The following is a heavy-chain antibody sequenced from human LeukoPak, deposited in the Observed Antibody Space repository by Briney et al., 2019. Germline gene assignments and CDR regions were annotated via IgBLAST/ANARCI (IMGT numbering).Heavy chain of an antibody. J-gene: IGHJ4*02. Sequence: GGSLRLSCAASGFTFSSYAMSWVRQAPGKGLEWVSAITATGGSTYYADSVKGRFTISRDNSRSTLHLQMNTLRADDSAVYYCAKDRRRQYSDYDMGYVDCWGQGTLVTVAS. D-gene: IGHD5-12*01. CDR2: ITATGGST. V-gene: IGHV3-23*01. CDR3: AKDRRRQYSDYDMGYVDC. CDR1: GFTFSSYA.